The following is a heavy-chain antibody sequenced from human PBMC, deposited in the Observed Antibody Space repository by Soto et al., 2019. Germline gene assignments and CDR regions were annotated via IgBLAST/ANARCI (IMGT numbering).Heavy chain of an antibody. CDR2: ISAYNGHT. CDR3: ARDYSDYVWGSYRYIAFDL. D-gene: IGHD3-16*02. V-gene: IGHV1-18*01. Sequence: QVQLVQTGAEVKKPGASVKVSCKASGYTFTSYGISWVRQAPGQGLEWMGWISAYNGHTNYAQKLQGRVTMTPDTSTSKAYMELRSVRSDDTAVYYCARDYSDYVWGSYRYIAFDLWGQGTMVTVSS. CDR1: GYTFTSYG. J-gene: IGHJ3*01.